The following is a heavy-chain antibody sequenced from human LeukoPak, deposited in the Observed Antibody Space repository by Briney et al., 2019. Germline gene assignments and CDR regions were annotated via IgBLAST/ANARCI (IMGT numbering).Heavy chain of an antibody. D-gene: IGHD2-15*01. V-gene: IGHV3-30*03. CDR2: VSYDESSI. Sequence: GGSLRLSCAASGFTFSTYGMHWVRQAPGKGLEWVAVVSYDESSIYYADSVKGRFTISRDNSKNTLYLQMNSLRVEDTAVYYCARVGCSGGSCKPYHYYGMDVWGQGTTVTVSS. J-gene: IGHJ6*02. CDR3: ARVGCSGGSCKPYHYYGMDV. CDR1: GFTFSTYG.